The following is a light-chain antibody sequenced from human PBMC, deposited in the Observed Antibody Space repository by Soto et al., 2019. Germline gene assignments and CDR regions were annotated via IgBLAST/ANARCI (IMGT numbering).Light chain of an antibody. V-gene: IGLV2-23*01. CDR2: EGS. CDR3: RSYSGSSIYV. Sequence: QSALTQPASVSGSPGQSITISCTGTSSDVGSYNLVSWYQQHPGKAPKLMIYEGSKRPSGVSDRFSGSKSGNTASLTISGVQAEDEADYYCRSYSGSSIYVFGTGTKLTVL. CDR1: SSDVGSYNL. J-gene: IGLJ1*01.